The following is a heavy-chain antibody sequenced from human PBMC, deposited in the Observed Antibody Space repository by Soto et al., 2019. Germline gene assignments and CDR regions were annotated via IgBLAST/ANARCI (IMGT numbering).Heavy chain of an antibody. J-gene: IGHJ4*02. V-gene: IGHV2-5*02. CDR2: IYWDDDK. D-gene: IGHD6-6*01. Sequence: QITLKESGPTLVKPTQTLTLTCTFSGFSLSTSGVGVGWIRQPPGKALEWLALIYWDDDKRYSPSLKSRLTITKDTSKNQVVLTMTNMDPVDTATYYCAHSWAGSSSSGEVYFDYWGQGTLVTVSS. CDR1: GFSLSTSGVG. CDR3: AHSWAGSSSSGEVYFDY.